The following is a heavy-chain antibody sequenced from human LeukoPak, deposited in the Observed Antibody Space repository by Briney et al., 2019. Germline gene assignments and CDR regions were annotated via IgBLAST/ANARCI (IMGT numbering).Heavy chain of an antibody. CDR2: IWYDGGNK. J-gene: IGHJ4*02. V-gene: IGHV3-33*01. CDR1: GFTFSSYG. D-gene: IGHD6-13*01. Sequence: GGSLRLSRAASGFTFSSYGMHWVRQAPGKGLEWVAVIWYDGGNKYYADSVKGRFTISRDNSKNTLYLQMNSLRAEDAAVYYCARGDSSSWPMTRNYFDYWGQGTLVTVSS. CDR3: ARGDSSSWPMTRNYFDY.